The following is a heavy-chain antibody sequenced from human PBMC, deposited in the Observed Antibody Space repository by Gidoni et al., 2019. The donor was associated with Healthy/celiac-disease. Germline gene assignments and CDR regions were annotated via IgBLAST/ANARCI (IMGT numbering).Heavy chain of an antibody. CDR1: VFTFLSYW. Sequence: EVQLLESGGGFVQHVGSLRLSCASSVFTFLSYWMRWFRKAPGKGLEWVENIKKDGSEKYYVDSVKGRFTISRDNAKNSLYLQMNSMRAEDTAVYYCARDGGTYYYDSSGYYPLEYFQHWGQGTLVTVSS. J-gene: IGHJ1*01. D-gene: IGHD3-22*01. CDR3: ARDGGTYYYDSSGYYPLEYFQH. CDR2: IKKDGSEK. V-gene: IGHV3-7*01.